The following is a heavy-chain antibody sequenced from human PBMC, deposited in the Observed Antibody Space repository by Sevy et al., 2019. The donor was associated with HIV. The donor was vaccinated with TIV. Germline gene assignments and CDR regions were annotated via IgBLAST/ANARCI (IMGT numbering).Heavy chain of an antibody. V-gene: IGHV3-15*01. CDR1: GYTFNNAW. Sequence: GGSLRLSCAASGYTFNNAWMSWVRQAPGKGLEWLGRIKSKTDGGSAEYASPVKGRFTISRDDSKSTLYLQMNRLRTEDTGMYCCTGATVFGATWFDPWGQGALVTVSS. CDR3: TGATVFGATWFDP. CDR2: IKSKTDGGSA. D-gene: IGHD3-3*01. J-gene: IGHJ5*02.